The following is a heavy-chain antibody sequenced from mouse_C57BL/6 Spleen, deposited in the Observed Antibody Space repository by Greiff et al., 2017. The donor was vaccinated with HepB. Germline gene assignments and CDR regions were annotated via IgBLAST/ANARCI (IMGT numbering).Heavy chain of an antibody. V-gene: IGHV1-54*01. D-gene: IGHD1-1*02. CDR3: ARGGDYYFDY. CDR1: GYAFTNYL. Sequence: VQLKESGAELVRPGTSVKVSCKASGYAFTNYLIEWVKQRPGQGLEWIGVINPGSGGTNYNEKFKGKATLTADKSSSTAYMQLSSLTSEDSAVYFCARGGDYYFDYWGQGTTLTVSS. CDR2: INPGSGGT. J-gene: IGHJ2*01.